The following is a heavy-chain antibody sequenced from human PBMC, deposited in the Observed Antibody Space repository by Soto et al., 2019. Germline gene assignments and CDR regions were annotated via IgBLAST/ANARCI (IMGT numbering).Heavy chain of an antibody. V-gene: IGHV1-69*13. J-gene: IGHJ3*02. D-gene: IGHD2-15*01. CDR3: ARDFGRHYDKGSGAFDI. CDR2: IIPIFGTA. CDR1: GGTFSSYA. Sequence: SVKVSCKASGGTFSSYAISWVRQAPGQGLEWMGGIIPIFGTANYAQKFQGRVTITADESTSTAYMELSSLRSEDTAVYYCARDFGRHYDKGSGAFDIWGQGTMVTVSS.